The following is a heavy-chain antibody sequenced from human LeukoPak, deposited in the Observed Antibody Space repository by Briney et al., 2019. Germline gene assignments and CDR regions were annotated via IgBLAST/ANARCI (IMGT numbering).Heavy chain of an antibody. V-gene: IGHV4-39*01. J-gene: IGHJ5*02. CDR2: IHYSGST. Sequence: SETLSLTCTVSGGSISTSSYHWSWIRQPPGQGLEWIGTIHYSGSTYYNPSLKSRLTVSVDTSNNQFSLELSSVTAADTAVYYCARYCSGGGCSSSSWFDPWGQGALVTVSS. CDR3: ARYCSGGGCSSSSWFDP. CDR1: GGSISTSSYH. D-gene: IGHD2-15*01.